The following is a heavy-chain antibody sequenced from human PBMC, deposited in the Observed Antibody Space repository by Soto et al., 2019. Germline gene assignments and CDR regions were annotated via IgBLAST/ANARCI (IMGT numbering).Heavy chain of an antibody. Sequence: QVRLVQSGAEMKQPGSSVTFSCKSSASGGTFSSSAINWVRKAPGQGLEWLGGIIPIFPTIDYAQNFQGRVTISADETTTTAYMELKSLRSDDTAVYYCATGVDRGSEADGWFDPWGQGTLVAVSS. CDR1: GGTFSSSA. CDR3: ATGVDRGSEADGWFDP. D-gene: IGHD3-10*01. J-gene: IGHJ5*02. CDR2: IIPIFPTI. V-gene: IGHV1-69*01.